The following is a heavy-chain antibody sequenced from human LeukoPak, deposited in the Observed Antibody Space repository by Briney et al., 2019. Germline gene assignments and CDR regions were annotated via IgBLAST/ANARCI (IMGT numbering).Heavy chain of an antibody. CDR2: TTRDESEK. Sequence: GRSLRLSCAASGFTFSSYAMHWVRQAPGKGLEWVAFTTRDESEKLYVDSVKGRFTIARDNSMNTLYLQMHSLRAEDSGIYYCVTDVLFAVGDAVDIWGQGTMVAVS. V-gene: IGHV3-30-3*01. D-gene: IGHD3-10*02. J-gene: IGHJ3*02. CDR3: VTDVLFAVGDAVDI. CDR1: GFTFSSYA.